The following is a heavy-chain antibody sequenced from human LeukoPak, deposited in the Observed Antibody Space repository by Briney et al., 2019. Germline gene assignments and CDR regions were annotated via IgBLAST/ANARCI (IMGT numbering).Heavy chain of an antibody. J-gene: IGHJ6*02. CDR3: ARVSSCSSTSCYGYYYYGMDV. D-gene: IGHD2-2*01. CDR2: ISSSSSYI. CDR1: GFTFSSYS. Sequence: GSLRLSCAASGFTFSSYSMKWVRQAPEKGLEWVSSISSSSSYIYYADSVKGRFTISRDNAKNSLYLQMNSLRAEDTAVYYCARVSSCSSTSCYGYYYYGMDVWGQGTTVTVSS. V-gene: IGHV3-21*01.